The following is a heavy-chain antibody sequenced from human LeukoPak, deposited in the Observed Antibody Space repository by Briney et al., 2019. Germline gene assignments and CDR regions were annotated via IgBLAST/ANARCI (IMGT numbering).Heavy chain of an antibody. V-gene: IGHV3-7*03. CDR1: GFTFNVYW. CDR2: IKHDGTEK. Sequence: GGSVRLSCAASGFTFNVYWMNWVRQAPGKGLEWVANIKHDGTEKNYVDSVKGRFTIYRDNAENTLYLQMNSLRAEDTAVYYCVRDFYVDYWGQGAMVTVSS. CDR3: VRDFYVDY. J-gene: IGHJ4*02. D-gene: IGHD2/OR15-2a*01.